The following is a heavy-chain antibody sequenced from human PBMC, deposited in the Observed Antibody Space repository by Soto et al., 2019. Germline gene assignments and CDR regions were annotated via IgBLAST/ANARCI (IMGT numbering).Heavy chain of an antibody. Sequence: EVQLVESGGGLVQPGGSLRLSCTTSGLAFSTYWMAWVRQAPGKGLEWVGNTKPDETETYYADSVEGRFTISRDNATSSLYLQMDSLRVEDTAVYYCATIGDVTFHYWGQGTPVTVSS. J-gene: IGHJ4*02. CDR1: GLAFSTYW. V-gene: IGHV3-7*02. CDR3: ATIGDVTFHY. CDR2: TKPDETET. D-gene: IGHD4-4*01.